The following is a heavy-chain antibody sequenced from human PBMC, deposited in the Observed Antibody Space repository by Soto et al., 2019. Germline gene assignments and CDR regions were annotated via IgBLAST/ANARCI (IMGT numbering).Heavy chain of an antibody. V-gene: IGHV1-69*13. J-gene: IGHJ4*02. D-gene: IGHD6-13*01. Sequence: SVKVSCKASGGTFSSYAISWVRQAPGQGLEWMGGIIPIFGTANYAQKFQGRVTITADESTSTAYMELSSLRSEDTAVYYCARGIAAAGRFDYWGQGTLVTVSS. CDR3: ARGIAAAGRFDY. CDR1: GGTFSSYA. CDR2: IIPIFGTA.